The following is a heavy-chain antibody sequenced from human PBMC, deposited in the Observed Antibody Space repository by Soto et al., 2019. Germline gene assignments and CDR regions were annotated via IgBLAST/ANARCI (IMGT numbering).Heavy chain of an antibody. D-gene: IGHD3-10*01. J-gene: IGHJ6*02. Sequence: QMHLVQSGPEVRKPGSSVKVSCKDSGGTFGDYGIDWVRQAPGHGLEWMGGILPVFRTPRNAPKFEGRVSLTVGEGTNTAFMELNSRRPEDTATYYCARDDGEGGMDVWGQGTTVSVSS. V-gene: IGHV1-69*01. CDR1: GGTFGDYG. CDR3: ARDDGEGGMDV. CDR2: ILPVFRTP.